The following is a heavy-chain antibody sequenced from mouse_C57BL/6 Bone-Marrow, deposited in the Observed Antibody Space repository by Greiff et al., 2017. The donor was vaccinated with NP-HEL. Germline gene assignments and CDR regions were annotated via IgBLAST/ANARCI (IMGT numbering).Heavy chain of an antibody. V-gene: IGHV1-80*01. J-gene: IGHJ3*01. D-gene: IGHD1-1*02. Sequence: VQLVESGAELVKPGASVKISCKASGYAFSSYWMNWVKQRPGQGLAWIGQIYPGDGDTNYNGKFKGKATLTADKSSSTAYMQLSSLTSEDSAVYFCARSALWAFAYWGQGTLVTVSA. CDR1: GYAFSSYW. CDR2: IYPGDGDT. CDR3: ARSALWAFAY.